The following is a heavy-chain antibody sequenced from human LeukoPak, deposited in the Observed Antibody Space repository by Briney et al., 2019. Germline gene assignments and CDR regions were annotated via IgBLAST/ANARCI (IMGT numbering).Heavy chain of an antibody. V-gene: IGHV1-3*01. CDR1: GYTFTSYA. Sequence: ASVKVSCKASGYTFTSYAMHWVRQAPGQRLEWMGWINAGNGNTKYSQKFQGRVTITRDTSASTAYMELNSLRAEDTAVYYCAKEIQWELGGFDYWGQGTLVTVSS. J-gene: IGHJ4*02. CDR2: INAGNGNT. D-gene: IGHD1-26*01. CDR3: AKEIQWELGGFDY.